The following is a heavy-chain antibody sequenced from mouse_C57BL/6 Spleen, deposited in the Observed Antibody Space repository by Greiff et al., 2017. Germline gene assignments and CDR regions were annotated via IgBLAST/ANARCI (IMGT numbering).Heavy chain of an antibody. V-gene: IGHV1-5*01. CDR3: TRGGYAMDY. J-gene: IGHJ4*01. CDR2: IYPGNSDT. Sequence: VQLKESGTVLARPGASVKMSCKTSGYTFTSYWMHWVKQRPGQGLEWIGAIYPGNSDTSYNQKFKGKATLTAVTSASTAYMELSSLTNEDSAVYYCTRGGYAMDYWGQGTSVTVSS. CDR1: GYTFTSYW.